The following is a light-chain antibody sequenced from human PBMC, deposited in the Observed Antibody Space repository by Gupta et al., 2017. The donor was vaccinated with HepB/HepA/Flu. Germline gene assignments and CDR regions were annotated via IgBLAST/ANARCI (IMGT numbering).Light chain of an antibody. CDR3: QQRSNWPLT. CDR1: QSVSSY. Sequence: EIVLTHSPATLSLSPGESATLPCRASQSVSSYLAWYQQKPGQAPRLLIYDASNRATGIPARFSGSGSGTDFTLTISSLEPEDFAVYYCQQRSNWPLTFGGGTKVEIK. J-gene: IGKJ4*01. V-gene: IGKV3-11*01. CDR2: DAS.